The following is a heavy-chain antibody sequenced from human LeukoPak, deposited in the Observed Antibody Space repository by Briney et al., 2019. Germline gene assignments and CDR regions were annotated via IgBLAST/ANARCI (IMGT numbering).Heavy chain of an antibody. J-gene: IGHJ4*02. Sequence: PGGSLRLSCAASGFTFSTCTMNWVRQAPGKGLEWVSTVSDSSDVHYSDSVKGRFTISRDNARNSLYLQMNSLRDEDTAVYYCARDGLHTAHFDYWGQGTLVTVSS. V-gene: IGHV3-48*02. D-gene: IGHD5-18*01. CDR1: GFTFSTCT. CDR2: VSDSSDV. CDR3: ARDGLHTAHFDY.